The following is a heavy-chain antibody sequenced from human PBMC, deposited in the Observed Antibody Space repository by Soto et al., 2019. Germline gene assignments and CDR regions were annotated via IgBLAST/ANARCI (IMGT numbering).Heavy chain of an antibody. CDR2: ISSDGNHK. Sequence: QVQLVESGGGVVQPGRSLRLSCAASGFSVSAYTVHWVRQAPGKGLEWVAVISSDGNHKYYTYSVKGRFAISRDTSTNTVFLQMNSLAPEDTAVYYCARWEQPLFEYWGQGTLVTVSS. V-gene: IGHV3-30*09. CDR1: GFSVSAYT. D-gene: IGHD1-1*01. CDR3: ARWEQPLFEY. J-gene: IGHJ4*02.